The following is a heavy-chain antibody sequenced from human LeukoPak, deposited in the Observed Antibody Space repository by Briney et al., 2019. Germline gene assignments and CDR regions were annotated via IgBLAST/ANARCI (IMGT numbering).Heavy chain of an antibody. CDR3: ARGGILRSGVAVAVSGPPQNAFDI. Sequence: SETLSLTCAVYGGSFSGYYWSWIRQPPGKGLEWIGEINHSGSTNYNPSLKSRVTISVDTSKNQFSLKLSSVTAADTAVYYCARGGILRSGVAVAVSGPPQNAFDIWGQGTMVTVSS. J-gene: IGHJ3*02. V-gene: IGHV4-34*01. D-gene: IGHD6-19*01. CDR2: INHSGST. CDR1: GGSFSGYY.